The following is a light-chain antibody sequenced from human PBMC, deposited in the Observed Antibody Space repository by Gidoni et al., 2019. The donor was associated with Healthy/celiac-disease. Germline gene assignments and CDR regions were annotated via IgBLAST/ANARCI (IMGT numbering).Light chain of an antibody. V-gene: IGKV3-20*01. Sequence: DIVLTQFPGTLSLSPGERATLSCRASQSVSSSYLAWYQQKPGQAARLRIYGASSRATGIPDRFSGSGSGTDFNLTISRLEPEDFAVYYCQQYGRSPLTFGGGTKVEIK. J-gene: IGKJ4*01. CDR2: GAS. CDR3: QQYGRSPLT. CDR1: QSVSSSY.